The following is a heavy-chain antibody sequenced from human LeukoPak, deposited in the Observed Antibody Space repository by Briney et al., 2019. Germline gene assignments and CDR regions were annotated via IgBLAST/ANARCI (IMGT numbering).Heavy chain of an antibody. Sequence: GGSLRLSCAASEYTLKNYQMHWVRQAPGKGLEWLSVISHGRSDKNNADSVQGRVIISRDNSMNTIYLQLNSLRSADTAMYYCSREGVQTAVDAFDIWGLGTMVIVSS. CDR1: EYTLKNYQ. V-gene: IGHV3-30*04. J-gene: IGHJ3*02. CDR2: ISHGRSDK. D-gene: IGHD1-1*01. CDR3: SREGVQTAVDAFDI.